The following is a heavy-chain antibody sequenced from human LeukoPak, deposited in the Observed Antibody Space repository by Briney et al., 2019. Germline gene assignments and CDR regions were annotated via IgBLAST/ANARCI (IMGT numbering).Heavy chain of an antibody. J-gene: IGHJ6*02. CDR3: AKDPSFGQWLASRYYGMDV. CDR1: GFTFSSYA. V-gene: IGHV3-23*01. CDR2: ISGSGGST. D-gene: IGHD6-19*01. Sequence: PGGSLRLSCAASGFTFSSYAMSWVRQAPGKGREWVSAISGSGGSTYYADSVKGRFTISRDNSKNTLYLQMNSLRAEDTAVYYCAKDPSFGQWLASRYYGMDVWGQGTTVTVSS.